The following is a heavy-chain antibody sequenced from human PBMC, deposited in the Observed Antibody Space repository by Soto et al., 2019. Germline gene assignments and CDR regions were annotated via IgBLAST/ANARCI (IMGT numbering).Heavy chain of an antibody. CDR2: LNHSGGT. CDR1: GGSLSGHY. Sequence: SETLSLTXAVYGGSLSGHYWSWIRQSPGKGLEWIGELNHSGGTSYNPSLKSRVTISVDTSKGHFSLKLTSVTAADRAVYYRARGSVDTVDSRGFYEYWGQGTPVTVSS. CDR3: ARGSVDTVDSRGFYEY. D-gene: IGHD3-22*01. J-gene: IGHJ4*02. V-gene: IGHV4-34*01.